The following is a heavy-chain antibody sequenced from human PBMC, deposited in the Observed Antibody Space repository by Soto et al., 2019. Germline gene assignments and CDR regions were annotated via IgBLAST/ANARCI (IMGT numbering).Heavy chain of an antibody. CDR2: IYSGGST. V-gene: IGHV3-53*01. CDR1: GFIVSNSY. CDR3: ARGIGEYYSYGMDV. Sequence: GGSLRLSCAASGFIVSNSYMIWVRQAPGKGLEWVSVIYSGGSTYYADSVKGRFTISRDNTKNTMYLQMNSLRAEDTAVYYCARGIGEYYSYGMDVWGQGXTVTVYS. D-gene: IGHD2-15*01. J-gene: IGHJ6*02.